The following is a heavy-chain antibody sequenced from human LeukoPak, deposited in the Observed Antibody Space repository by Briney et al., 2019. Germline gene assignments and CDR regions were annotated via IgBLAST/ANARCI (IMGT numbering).Heavy chain of an antibody. CDR2: IKQDGSEK. Sequence: GGSLRLSCAASGFTFSRYWMSWVRQAPGKGLEWVANIKQDGSEKYYVDSVKGRFTISRDNSKNTLYLQMNSLRAEDTAVYYCAKDPDCTSGVCYTFFDYWGQGTLVTVSS. J-gene: IGHJ4*02. D-gene: IGHD2-8*01. CDR1: GFTFSRYW. V-gene: IGHV3-7*03. CDR3: AKDPDCTSGVCYTFFDY.